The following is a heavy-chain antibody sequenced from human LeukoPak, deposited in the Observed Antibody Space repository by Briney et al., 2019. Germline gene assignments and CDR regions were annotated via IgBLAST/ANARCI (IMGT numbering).Heavy chain of an antibody. Sequence: PGGSLRLSCAASGFTFSSYGMSWVRQAPGKGLEWVSAISGSGGSTYYADSVKGRFTISRDNSKNTLYLQMNSLRAEDTAVYYCASDILTGYNSFDYWGQGTLVTVSS. CDR3: ASDILTGYNSFDY. D-gene: IGHD3-9*01. J-gene: IGHJ4*02. CDR1: GFTFSSYG. CDR2: ISGSGGST. V-gene: IGHV3-23*01.